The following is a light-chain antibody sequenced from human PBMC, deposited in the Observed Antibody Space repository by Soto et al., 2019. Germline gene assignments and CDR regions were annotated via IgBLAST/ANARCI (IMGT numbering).Light chain of an antibody. CDR1: QSLLYTSNNKNY. CDR2: WAS. V-gene: IGKV4-1*01. J-gene: IGKJ1*01. Sequence: DFAVTQSPKSLAVTLGGRATINCKSSQSLLYTSNNKNYLAWYQQKPGQPPKLIIYWASTRESGVPDRFKGSGSGTDFTLTISNLQAEDAAVYYCQQYYTTPRTFGQWTKVEI. CDR3: QQYYTTPRT.